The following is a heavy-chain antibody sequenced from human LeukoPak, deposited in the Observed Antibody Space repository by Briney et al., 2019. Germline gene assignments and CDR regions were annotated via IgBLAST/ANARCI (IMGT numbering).Heavy chain of an antibody. D-gene: IGHD3-9*01. CDR1: GYTFTSYG. Sequence: ASVKVSCKASGYTFTSYGISWVRQAPGQGLEWMGWINPNSGGTNYAQKFYARVTMTRDTSISTAYMELSRLRSDDTAVFYCARSPDILTGENFDYWGQGTLVTVSS. J-gene: IGHJ4*02. CDR2: INPNSGGT. V-gene: IGHV1-2*02. CDR3: ARSPDILTGENFDY.